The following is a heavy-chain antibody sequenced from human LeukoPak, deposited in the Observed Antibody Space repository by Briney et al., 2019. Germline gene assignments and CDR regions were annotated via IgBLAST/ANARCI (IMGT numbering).Heavy chain of an antibody. J-gene: IGHJ5*02. CDR1: GFTFTSYA. CDR3: ARASGLRSFTLIS. CDR2: ISDGNAGT. D-gene: IGHD3-3*01. V-gene: IGHV3-23*01. Sequence: GGSLRLSCAASGFTFTSYAMNWVRQAPGKGLEGVSRISDGNAGTYYADSVKGRFTISRDDSKNTLYLQMNSLRAEDTAVYYCARASGLRSFTLISWGLGTLVTVSS.